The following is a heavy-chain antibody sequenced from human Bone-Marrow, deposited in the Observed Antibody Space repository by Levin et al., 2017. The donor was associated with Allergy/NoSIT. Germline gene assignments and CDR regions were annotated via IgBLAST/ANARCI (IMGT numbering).Heavy chain of an antibody. CDR1: GYSFNDYF. V-gene: IGHV1-2*02. J-gene: IGHJ1*01. Sequence: SGGSLRLSCKASGYSFNDYFIHWVRQAPGEGLEWMGWIHPNSGGANIAQKFQGRVTMSRDHSISTSYMEVNNLVIDDTAVFLCARGRFGVTLAGLLWGQGTLVTVSP. D-gene: IGHD6-19*01. CDR2: IHPNSGGA. CDR3: ARGRFGVTLAGLL.